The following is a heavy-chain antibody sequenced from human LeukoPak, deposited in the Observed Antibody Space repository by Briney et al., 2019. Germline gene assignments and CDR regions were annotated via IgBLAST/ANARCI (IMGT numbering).Heavy chain of an antibody. Sequence: PGGSLRLSCAASGFTFSSYAMSWVRQAPGKGLECVSAISGSGGSTYYADSVKGRFTISRDNSKNTLYLQMNSLRAEDTAVYYCAKYYYDSSGYSALLGYFDYWGQGTLVTVSS. CDR2: ISGSGGST. CDR3: AKYYYDSSGYSALLGYFDY. D-gene: IGHD3-22*01. CDR1: GFTFSSYA. J-gene: IGHJ4*02. V-gene: IGHV3-23*01.